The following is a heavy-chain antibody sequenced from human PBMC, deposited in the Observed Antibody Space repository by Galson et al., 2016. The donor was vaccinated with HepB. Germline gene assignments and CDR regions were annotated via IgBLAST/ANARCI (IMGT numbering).Heavy chain of an antibody. D-gene: IGHD3-9*01. V-gene: IGHV4-59*01. CDR3: ARVLRYFDLDYYYGMDV. J-gene: IGHJ6*02. CDR1: GGSISSYY. CDR2: FYYSGST. Sequence: SETLSLTCTVSGGSISSYYWSWIRQPPGKGLDWIGYFYYSGSTNYNPSLKSRVTISVDTSKNQFSLKLSSVTAADTAVYYCARVLRYFDLDYYYGMDVWGQGTTVTGSS.